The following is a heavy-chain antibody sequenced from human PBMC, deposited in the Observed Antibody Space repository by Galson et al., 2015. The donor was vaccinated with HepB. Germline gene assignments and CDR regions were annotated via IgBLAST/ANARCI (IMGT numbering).Heavy chain of an antibody. J-gene: IGHJ5*01. V-gene: IGHV3-21*01. CDR3: ARDWENWGLFGS. Sequence: SLRLSCAASGFTFSTYTMNWVRQAPGKGLDWVAAISSSSGYIYYADTVKGRFTITRDNAKNSLYLQMNSLRAEDTAVYYWARDWENWGLFGSWGQGTLVTVSS. D-gene: IGHD7-27*01. CDR2: ISSSSGYI. CDR1: GFTFSTYT.